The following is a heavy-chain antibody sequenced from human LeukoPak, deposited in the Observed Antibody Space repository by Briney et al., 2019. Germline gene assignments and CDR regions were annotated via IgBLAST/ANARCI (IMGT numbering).Heavy chain of an antibody. J-gene: IGHJ5*02. CDR2: IFYSGSV. V-gene: IGHV4-31*03. CDR1: GGSISLGGYY. Sequence: PSETLSLTCTVSGGSISLGGYYWSWIRQPPVKGLEWMGYIFYSGSVYYNPSLRSRLTISLDTSKNQFSLKLISVTAADTAVYYCAREVAEYDSSPRGWFDPWGQGTLVTVSS. D-gene: IGHD3-22*01. CDR3: AREVAEYDSSPRGWFDP.